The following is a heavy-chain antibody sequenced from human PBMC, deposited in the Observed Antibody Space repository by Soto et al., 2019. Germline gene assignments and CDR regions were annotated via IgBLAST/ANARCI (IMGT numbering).Heavy chain of an antibody. CDR2: IVSDGSAK. D-gene: IGHD1-1*01. J-gene: IGHJ3*02. Sequence: QVQLVESGGGVVQPGTSLRLSCAVSGFPFSTYGFHWVRQPPGKGLEWVAVIVSDGSAKYHADSVEGRFTISRDNSKDTLYLQMNSLRAEDTAVYYCARDDAFGNENGFDNWGQGTMVTVSS. CDR1: GFPFSTYG. CDR3: ARDDAFGNENGFDN. V-gene: IGHV3-33*01.